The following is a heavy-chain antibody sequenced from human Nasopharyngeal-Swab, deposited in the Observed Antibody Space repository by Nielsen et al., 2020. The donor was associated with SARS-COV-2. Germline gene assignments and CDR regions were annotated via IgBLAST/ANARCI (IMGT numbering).Heavy chain of an antibody. J-gene: IGHJ6*02. CDR1: GFTFSSYA. CDR2: ISGSGGST. CDR3: AKLALQQRVQVDYYGMDV. D-gene: IGHD6-13*01. V-gene: IGHV3-23*01. Sequence: GGSLRLSCAASGFTFSSYAMSWVRQSPGTGLEWVSAISGSGGSTYYADSVKGRFTISRDNSKNTLYLQMNSLRAEDTAVYYCAKLALQQRVQVDYYGMDVWGQGTTVTVSS.